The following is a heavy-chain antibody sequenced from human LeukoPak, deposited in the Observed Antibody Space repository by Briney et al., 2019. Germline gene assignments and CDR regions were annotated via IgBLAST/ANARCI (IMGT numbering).Heavy chain of an antibody. CDR2: TSSRDSGK. Sequence: GGSLRLSCAASGFTFSNAWMSWVRQAPGKGLEWVAATSSRDSGKYHADSVRGRFTISRDNSKNTVYLQMNSLRAEDAAVYYCARAPVTSCRGAFCYPFDCWGPGILVTVSS. CDR3: ARAPVTSCRGAFCYPFDC. CDR1: GFTFSNAW. D-gene: IGHD2-15*01. J-gene: IGHJ4*02. V-gene: IGHV3-23*01.